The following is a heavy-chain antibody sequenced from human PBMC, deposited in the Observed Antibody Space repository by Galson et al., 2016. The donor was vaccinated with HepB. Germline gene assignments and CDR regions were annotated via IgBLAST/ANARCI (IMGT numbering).Heavy chain of an antibody. Sequence: CAISGDSVSRISLAWNWIRQSPSRGLEWLGRTYYRSKWYNDYAASVKGRISINPDTYKNQFSLHLNSVTPEDTAVYYCARDYWGFFDYWGQGTLVTVSS. CDR2: TYYRSKWYN. CDR1: GDSVSRISLA. D-gene: IGHD7-27*01. J-gene: IGHJ4*02. V-gene: IGHV6-1*01. CDR3: ARDYWGFFDY.